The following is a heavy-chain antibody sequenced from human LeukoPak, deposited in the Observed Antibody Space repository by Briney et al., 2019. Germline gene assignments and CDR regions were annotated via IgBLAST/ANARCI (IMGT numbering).Heavy chain of an antibody. Sequence: PSETLSLTCAVYGGSFSGYYWSWIRQPPGKGLEWIGEINHSGSTNYNPSLKSRVTISVDTSKNQFSLKLSSVTAADTAVYYCAREVYGSGYTDYWGQGTLVTVSS. CDR3: AREVYGSGYTDY. D-gene: IGHD5-12*01. CDR2: INHSGST. J-gene: IGHJ4*02. CDR1: GGSFSGYY. V-gene: IGHV4-34*01.